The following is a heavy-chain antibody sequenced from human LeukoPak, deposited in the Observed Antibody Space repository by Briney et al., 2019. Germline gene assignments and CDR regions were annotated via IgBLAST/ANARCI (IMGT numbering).Heavy chain of an antibody. Sequence: GGSLRLSCAASGFTFSSYAMSWVRQAPGKGLEWGSSISGGGASTYYADSVKGRFTTSRDNSTNTLYLQMHRLTAEETAVYYCAKDPSTVTTSPFDSWGQGTLVTASS. CDR3: AKDPSTVTTSPFDS. V-gene: IGHV3-23*01. CDR1: GFTFSSYA. CDR2: ISGGGAST. J-gene: IGHJ4*02. D-gene: IGHD4-17*01.